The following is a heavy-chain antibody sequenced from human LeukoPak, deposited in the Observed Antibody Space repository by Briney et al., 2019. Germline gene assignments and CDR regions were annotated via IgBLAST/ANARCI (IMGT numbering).Heavy chain of an antibody. D-gene: IGHD3-3*01. V-gene: IGHV3-48*01. Sequence: GGSLRLSCAASGFTFSSYSMNWVRQAPGKGLEWVSYISSSSSTIYYADSVKGRFTISRDNAKNSLYLQMNSLRAEDTAVYYCARVLRFLEWFQYYFDYWGQGTLVTVSS. CDR2: ISSSSSTI. J-gene: IGHJ4*02. CDR1: GFTFSSYS. CDR3: ARVLRFLEWFQYYFDY.